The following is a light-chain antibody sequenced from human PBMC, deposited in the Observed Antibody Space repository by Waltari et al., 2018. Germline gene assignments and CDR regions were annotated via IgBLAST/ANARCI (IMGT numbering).Light chain of an antibody. V-gene: IGKV4-1*01. CDR3: HQYYSTPWT. J-gene: IGKJ1*01. CDR2: WAS. Sequence: DIVMTQSPDSLAVSLGERATINCKSSQSVLYSSSNKSYLTWYQQKPGQPPKLLIYWASPREAGVPDRFSGSGSGTDFTLTISSLQAEDVAVYYCHQYYSTPWTFGQGTKVEIK. CDR1: QSVLYSSSNKSY.